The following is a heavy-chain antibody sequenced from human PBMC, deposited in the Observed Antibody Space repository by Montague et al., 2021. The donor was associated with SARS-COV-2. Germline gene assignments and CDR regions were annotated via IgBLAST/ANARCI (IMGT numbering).Heavy chain of an antibody. Sequence: CAISGDSVSSNTATWNWIWQSPSRGLEWLGRTYYRSKWYHDYAISLKSRITINPDTSKNQFSLQLSSVAPEDTAVFYCARTTTRMLYPENAFDVWGQGTMVTVSS. CDR2: TYYRSKWYH. CDR1: GDSVSSNTAT. D-gene: IGHD2-15*01. CDR3: ARTTTRMLYPENAFDV. J-gene: IGHJ3*01. V-gene: IGHV6-1*01.